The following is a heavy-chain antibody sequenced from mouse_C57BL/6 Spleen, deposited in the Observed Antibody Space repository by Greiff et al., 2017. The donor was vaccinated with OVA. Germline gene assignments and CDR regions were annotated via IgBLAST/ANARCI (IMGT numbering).Heavy chain of an antibody. CDR3: ARDRLYYFDY. CDR2: ISDGGSYT. V-gene: IGHV5-4*01. CDR1: GFTFSSYA. Sequence: EVKLMESGGGLVKPGGSLKLSCAASGFTFSSYAMSWVRQTPEKRLEWVATISDGGSYTYYPDNVKGRFTISRDNAKNNLYLQMSHLKSEDTAMYYCARDRLYYFDYWGQGTTFTVSA. D-gene: IGHD3-2*02. J-gene: IGHJ2*01.